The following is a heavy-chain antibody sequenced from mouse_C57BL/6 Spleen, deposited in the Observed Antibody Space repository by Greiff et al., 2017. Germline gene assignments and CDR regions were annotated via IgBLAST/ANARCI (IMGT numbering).Heavy chain of an antibody. CDR1: GFTFSDYG. CDR3: AKLTVVPY. CDR2: ISSGSSTI. Sequence: EVKLMESGGGLVKPGGSLKLSCAASGFTFSDYGMHWVRQAPEKGLEWVAYISSGSSTIYYADTVKGRFTISRDNAKNTLFLQMTSLRSEDTAMYYCAKLTVVPYWGQGTTLTVSS. V-gene: IGHV5-17*01. J-gene: IGHJ2*01. D-gene: IGHD1-1*01.